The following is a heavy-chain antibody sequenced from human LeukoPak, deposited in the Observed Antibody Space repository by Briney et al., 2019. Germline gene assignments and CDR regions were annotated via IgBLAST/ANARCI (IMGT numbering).Heavy chain of an antibody. CDR2: IRYDGSNK. CDR1: GFTFSSYE. D-gene: IGHD3-3*01. V-gene: IGHV3-30*02. J-gene: IGHJ4*02. CDR3: AKLYYSPDYDFWSGYSDY. Sequence: GGSLRLSCAASGFTFSSYEMNWVRQAPGKGLEWVAFIRYDGSNKYYAASVKGRFTICRHNYKNPLYLQMNSLRAEDTAVYYCAKLYYSPDYDFWSGYSDYWAQGTLVTVSS.